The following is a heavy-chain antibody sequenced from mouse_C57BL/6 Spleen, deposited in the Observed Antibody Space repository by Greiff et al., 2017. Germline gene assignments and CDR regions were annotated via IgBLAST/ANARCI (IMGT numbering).Heavy chain of an antibody. CDR3: ARRLGTHFDY. Sequence: EVKLMESGPELVKPGASVKMSCKASGYTFTDYNMHWVKQSHGKSLEWIGYINPNNGGTSYNQKFKGKATLTVNKSSSTAYMELRSLTSEDSAVYYCARRLGTHFDYWGQGTTLTVSS. CDR2: INPNNGGT. V-gene: IGHV1-22*01. J-gene: IGHJ2*01. CDR1: GYTFTDYN. D-gene: IGHD4-1*01.